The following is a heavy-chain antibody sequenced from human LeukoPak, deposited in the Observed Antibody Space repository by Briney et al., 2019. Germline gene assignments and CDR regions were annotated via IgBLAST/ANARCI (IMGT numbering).Heavy chain of an antibody. J-gene: IGHJ4*02. V-gene: IGHV3-48*03. CDR2: INSDGGTI. CDR1: GFTFSRYE. CDR3: ARLRGYSYGFDY. D-gene: IGHD5-18*01. Sequence: GGSLRLSCAASGFTFSRYEMNWVRQAPGKGLEWVSYINSDGGTIYYADSVKGRFTISRDNAKNSLSLQMNSLRAEDTAVYYCARLRGYSYGFDYWGQGTLVTVSS.